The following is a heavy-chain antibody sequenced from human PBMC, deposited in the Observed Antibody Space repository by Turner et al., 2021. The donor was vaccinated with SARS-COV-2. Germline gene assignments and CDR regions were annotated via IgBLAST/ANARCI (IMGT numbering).Heavy chain of an antibody. CDR3: ARLRVGATIYYYHGMDA. CDR1: GASLRSSSYY. V-gene: IGHV4-39*02. CDR2: RFYSGNT. D-gene: IGHD1-26*01. J-gene: IGHJ6*02. Sequence: QVQLQESGPGLVKSSETLSLTCTVSGASLRSSSYYCGWIRQPPGKGLEWIGNRFYSGNTYYNESLKSRVTISMDTSANRFSLRLSSVTAADTAVYYCARLRVGATIYYYHGMDAWGQGTTVTVSS.